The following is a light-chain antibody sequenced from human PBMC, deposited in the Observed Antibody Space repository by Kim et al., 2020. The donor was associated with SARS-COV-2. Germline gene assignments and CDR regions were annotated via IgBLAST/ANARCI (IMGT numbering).Light chain of an antibody. Sequence: QLVLTQSPSASASLGASVKLTCTLSSGHSSYAIAWHQQQPEKGPRYLMKLNSDGSHSKGDGIPDRFSGSSSGAERYLTISSLQSEDEADYYCQTWGTGIGFGGGTKLNVL. CDR3: QTWGTGIG. CDR2: LNSDGSH. CDR1: SGHSSYA. V-gene: IGLV4-69*01. J-gene: IGLJ3*02.